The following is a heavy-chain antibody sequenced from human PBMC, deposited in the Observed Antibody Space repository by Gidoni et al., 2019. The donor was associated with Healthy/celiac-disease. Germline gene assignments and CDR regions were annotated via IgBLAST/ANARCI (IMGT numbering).Heavy chain of an antibody. Sequence: QLQLQESGPGLVTPSQTLSLTCTVSVGSISSGGYYWCWIRQHPGKGLEWIGYIYYSGSTYYNPSLKSRVTISVDTSKNQFSLKLSSVTAADTAVYYCARGRGTYQLPAGGAFDIWGQGTMVTVSS. CDR1: VGSISSGGYY. J-gene: IGHJ3*02. CDR3: ARGRGTYQLPAGGAFDI. V-gene: IGHV4-31*03. D-gene: IGHD2-2*01. CDR2: IYYSGST.